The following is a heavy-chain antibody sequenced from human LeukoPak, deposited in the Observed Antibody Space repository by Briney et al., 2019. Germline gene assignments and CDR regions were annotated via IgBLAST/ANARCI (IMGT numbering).Heavy chain of an antibody. D-gene: IGHD2-2*01. V-gene: IGHV3-21*01. CDR3: AGDLDPTSSPFPYYFDF. Sequence: GGSLRLSCAASGFTFSSYSMNWVRQAPGKGREWFSSISSSSTYIYYADSVKVRITISRDNAKNSLYLRMNRSRAVHTSVYYCAGDLDPTSSPFPYYFDFWGQGTLVTVSS. CDR2: ISSSSTYI. J-gene: IGHJ4*02. CDR1: GFTFSSYS.